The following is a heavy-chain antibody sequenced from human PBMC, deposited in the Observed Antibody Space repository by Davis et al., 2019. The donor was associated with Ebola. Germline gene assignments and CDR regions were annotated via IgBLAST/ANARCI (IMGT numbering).Heavy chain of an antibody. V-gene: IGHV1-46*01. D-gene: IGHD3-22*01. CDR1: GYTFTSYY. Sequence: SVTVSCKASGYTFTSYYMHWVRQAPGQGLEWMGLINPSGGSTIYAQKFQGRVTMTRDTSTSTVYMELSSLRSEDTAVYYCARGSRRDLTMIVVNYYYGMDVWGQGTTVTVSS. J-gene: IGHJ6*02. CDR2: INPSGGST. CDR3: ARGSRRDLTMIVVNYYYGMDV.